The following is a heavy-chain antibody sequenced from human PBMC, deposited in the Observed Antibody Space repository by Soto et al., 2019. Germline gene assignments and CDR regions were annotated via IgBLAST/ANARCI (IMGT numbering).Heavy chain of an antibody. CDR3: ARVSEIVPAAGDAFDI. V-gene: IGHV3-33*01. CDR1: GFTFSSYG. D-gene: IGHD2-2*01. J-gene: IGHJ3*02. CDR2: IWYDGSNK. Sequence: QVQLVESGGGVVQPGRSLRLSCAASGFTFSSYGMHWVRQAPGKGPEWVAVIWYDGSNKYYADSVKGRFTISRDNSKNSLYMQMNSLRAEDTAVYYCARVSEIVPAAGDAFDIWGQGTMVTVSS.